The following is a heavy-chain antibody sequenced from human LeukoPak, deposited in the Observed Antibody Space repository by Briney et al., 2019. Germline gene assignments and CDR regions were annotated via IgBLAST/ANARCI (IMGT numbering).Heavy chain of an antibody. Sequence: PSETLSLTCAVYGGSFNGYYWSWIRQPPGKGLEWIGYIYYSGSTNYNPSLKSRVTISVDTSKNQFSLKLSSVTAADTAVYFCARVYYGRTYDYWYFDLWGRGTLVTVSS. D-gene: IGHD3-10*01. CDR1: GGSFNGYY. J-gene: IGHJ2*01. V-gene: IGHV4-59*01. CDR2: IYYSGST. CDR3: ARVYYGRTYDYWYFDL.